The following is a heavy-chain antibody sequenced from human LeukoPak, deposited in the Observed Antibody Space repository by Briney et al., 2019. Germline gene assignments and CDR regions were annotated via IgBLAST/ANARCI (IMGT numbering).Heavy chain of an antibody. CDR3: ARERRFCTSTSCYCFFDY. Sequence: GGSLRLSCAASGFTFSDYAMHWVRQAPGKGLEYVSAISHNGGSTYYAHSVKGRFTISRDNSKNTLYLQLGSLRDEDMAVYYCARERRFCTSTSCYCFFDYWGQGTLVTASS. V-gene: IGHV3-64*01. CDR2: ISHNGGST. J-gene: IGHJ4*02. CDR1: GFTFSDYA. D-gene: IGHD2-2*01.